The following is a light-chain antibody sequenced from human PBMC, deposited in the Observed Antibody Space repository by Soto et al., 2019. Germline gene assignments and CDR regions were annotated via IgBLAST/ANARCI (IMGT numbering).Light chain of an antibody. CDR1: QAVSTW. Sequence: DTQMTHSPSSVSASVGPPLTIPCRASQAVSTWLAWYQQKPGGAPKLLIYAASTLQSGVPSRFSGSGSGTDFTLTIRSLQPEDFATYYCQQGASLPRTFGGGTKVDIK. CDR3: QQGASLPRT. V-gene: IGKV1-12*01. J-gene: IGKJ4*01. CDR2: AAS.